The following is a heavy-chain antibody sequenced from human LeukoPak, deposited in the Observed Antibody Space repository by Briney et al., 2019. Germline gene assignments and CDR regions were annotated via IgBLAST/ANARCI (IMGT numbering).Heavy chain of an antibody. CDR3: ARVTTVTIRYYYYYYMDV. CDR1: GGSISSSSYY. Sequence: SETLSLTCTVSGGSISSSSYYWGWIRQPPVKGLEWIGSIYYSGSTYYNPSLKSRVTISVDTSKNQFSLKLSSVTAADTAVYYCARVTTVTIRYYYYYYMDVWGKGTTVTVSS. J-gene: IGHJ6*03. D-gene: IGHD4-17*01. CDR2: IYYSGST. V-gene: IGHV4-39*07.